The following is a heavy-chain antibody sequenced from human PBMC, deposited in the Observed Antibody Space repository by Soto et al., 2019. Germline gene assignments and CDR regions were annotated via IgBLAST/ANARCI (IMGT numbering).Heavy chain of an antibody. J-gene: IGHJ5*02. D-gene: IGHD2-2*01. V-gene: IGHV1-69*13. CDR3: ARDPVYRSSTSCLKDNWFDP. Sequence: GASVKVSCKASGGTFSSYAISWVRQAPGQGLEWMGGIIPIFGTANYAQKFQGRVTITADESTSTAYMELSSLRSEDTAVYYCARDPVYRSSTSCLKDNWFDPWGQGTLVTVSS. CDR2: IIPIFGTA. CDR1: GGTFSSYA.